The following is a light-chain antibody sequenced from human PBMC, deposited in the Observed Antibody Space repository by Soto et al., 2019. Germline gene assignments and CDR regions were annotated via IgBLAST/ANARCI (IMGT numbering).Light chain of an antibody. CDR2: EDN. CDR1: SSDVGSYNL. V-gene: IGLV2-23*01. Sequence: QPVLTQPASVSGSPGQSITISCTGTSSDVGSYNLVSWYQHHPGKAPKFIIYEDNKRPSGVSNRFSGSKSGNTASLTIPGLQAEDEADYYCCAFVRSNALLFGGGTKLTVL. CDR3: CAFVRSNALL. J-gene: IGLJ2*01.